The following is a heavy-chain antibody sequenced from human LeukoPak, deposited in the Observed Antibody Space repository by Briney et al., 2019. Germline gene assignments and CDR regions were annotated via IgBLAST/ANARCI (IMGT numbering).Heavy chain of an antibody. CDR1: GGSISSSSYY. D-gene: IGHD6-13*01. CDR3: AKRGSSSWYDFDY. CDR2: IYYSGST. J-gene: IGHJ4*02. V-gene: IGHV4-39*01. Sequence: PSETLSLTCTVSGGSISSSSYYWGWIRQPPGKGLEWIGSIYYSGSTYYNPSLKSRVTISVDTSKNQFSLELSSVTAADTAVYYCAKRGSSSWYDFDYWGQGTLVTVSS.